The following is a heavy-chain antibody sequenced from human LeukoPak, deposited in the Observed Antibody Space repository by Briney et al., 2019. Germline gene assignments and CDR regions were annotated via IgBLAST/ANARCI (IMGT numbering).Heavy chain of an antibody. J-gene: IGHJ4*02. CDR2: INPNSGGT. CDR3: ARSGVVPAAIGDY. CDR1: GYTFTGYY. V-gene: IGHV1-2*02. Sequence: ASVKVSCKASGYTFTGYYMHWVRQAPGQGLEWMGWINPNSGGTNYAQKFQGMVTMTRDTSISTAYMELSRLRSDDTAVYYCARSGVVPAAIGDYWGQGTLVTVSS. D-gene: IGHD2-2*01.